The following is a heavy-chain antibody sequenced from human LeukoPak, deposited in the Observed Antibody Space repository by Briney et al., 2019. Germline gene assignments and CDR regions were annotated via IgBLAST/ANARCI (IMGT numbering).Heavy chain of an antibody. D-gene: IGHD2-2*01. CDR2: INYGGST. V-gene: IGHV4-59*08. Sequence: SETLSLTCTASGGSISSYYWSWIRQPPGKGVQWWGYINYGGSTNYNPSLKSRVRISVDTYKNQFSLKLSSVNAADTAVYYCARLARYCSSTSCLIGWFDPWGQGTLVTVSS. J-gene: IGHJ5*02. CDR3: ARLARYCSSTSCLIGWFDP. CDR1: GGSISSYY.